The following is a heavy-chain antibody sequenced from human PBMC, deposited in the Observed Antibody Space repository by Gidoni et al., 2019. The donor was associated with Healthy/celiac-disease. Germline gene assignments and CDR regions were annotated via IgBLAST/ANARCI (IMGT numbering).Heavy chain of an antibody. CDR3: AGADIVVVVAAPGY. CDR1: GFPFSSYA. V-gene: IGHV3-30-3*02. Sequence: QVQLVESGGGVVQPGRSLRLSCSAPGFPFSSYAMHWGRQAPGKGLEWVAVISYDGSNKYYADSVKGRFTISRDNSKNTLYLQMNSLRAEDTAVYYCAGADIVVVVAAPGYWGQGTLVTVSS. J-gene: IGHJ4*02. D-gene: IGHD2-15*01. CDR2: ISYDGSNK.